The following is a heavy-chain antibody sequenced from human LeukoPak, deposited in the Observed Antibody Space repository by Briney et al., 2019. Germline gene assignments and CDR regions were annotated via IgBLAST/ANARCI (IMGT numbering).Heavy chain of an antibody. CDR1: GYTFTSYY. CDR3: AREEDDVLRYFDWFLH. CDR2: MNPNSGNA. J-gene: IGHJ5*02. V-gene: IGHV1-8*02. D-gene: IGHD3-9*01. Sequence: GASVKVSCKASGYTFTSYYMHWVRQATGQGLEWMGWMNPNSGNAGYSQKFQDRVTMTRSTSTSTAYMELSSLRSEDTAVYYCAREEDDVLRYFDWFLHWGQGTLLTVSS.